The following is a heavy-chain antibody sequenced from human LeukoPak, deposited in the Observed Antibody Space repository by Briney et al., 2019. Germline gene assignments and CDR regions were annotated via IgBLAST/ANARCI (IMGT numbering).Heavy chain of an antibody. CDR3: ARVGYSGYDDDY. D-gene: IGHD5-12*01. CDR1: GYAFSNHY. J-gene: IGHJ4*02. Sequence: ASVKVSCKASGYAFSNHYIHWVRQAPGQGLEWMGWISAYNGNTNYAQKLQGRVTMTTDTSTSTAYMELRSLRSDDTAVYYCARVGYSGYDDDYWGQGTLVTVSS. V-gene: IGHV1-18*01. CDR2: ISAYNGNT.